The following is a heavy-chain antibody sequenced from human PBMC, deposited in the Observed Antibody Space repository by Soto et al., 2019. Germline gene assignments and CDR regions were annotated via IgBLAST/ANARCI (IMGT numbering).Heavy chain of an antibody. D-gene: IGHD3-10*01. CDR2: IWHDGNNK. Sequence: QVQLVESGGDVVQPGTSLRLSCAASGFTFTSYGMHWVRQAPGAGLEWVASIWHDGNNKEYAESVKGRFTISRDNSANTVYLQMNSPRGEDTAVYFCASPLSPLSLVRGATGPWGQGTLVTVSS. CDR1: GFTFTSYG. J-gene: IGHJ5*02. CDR3: ASPLSPLSLVRGATGP. V-gene: IGHV3-33*03.